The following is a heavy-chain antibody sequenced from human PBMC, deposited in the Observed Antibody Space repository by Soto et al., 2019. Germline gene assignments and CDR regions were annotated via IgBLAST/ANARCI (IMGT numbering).Heavy chain of an antibody. J-gene: IGHJ4*02. Sequence: EVQLVESGGGLVKPGGSLRLSCAASGFTFSSYSMNWFRQAPGKGLEWVSSISSSSSYIYYADSVKGRFTISRDNAKNSLNLQINRLTSTAMAVYYCARATYYFDSRGYWAYWGQGTVVTVSS. CDR1: GFTFSSYS. CDR3: ARATYYFDSRGYWAY. D-gene: IGHD3-22*01. V-gene: IGHV3-21*01. CDR2: ISSSSSYI.